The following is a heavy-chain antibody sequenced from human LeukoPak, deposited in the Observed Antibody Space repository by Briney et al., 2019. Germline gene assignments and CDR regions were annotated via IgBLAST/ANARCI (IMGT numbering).Heavy chain of an antibody. Sequence: SETLSLTCAVYGESFSGYYWSWIRQPPGKGLEWIGEINHSGSTNYNPSLKSRVTISVDTSKNQFSLKLSSVTAADTAVYYCARGPWYDFWRGYLGSRDTYYFDYWGQGTLVTLSS. CDR2: INHSGST. J-gene: IGHJ4*02. CDR3: ARGPWYDFWRGYLGSRDTYYFDY. D-gene: IGHD3-3*01. V-gene: IGHV4-34*01. CDR1: GESFSGYY.